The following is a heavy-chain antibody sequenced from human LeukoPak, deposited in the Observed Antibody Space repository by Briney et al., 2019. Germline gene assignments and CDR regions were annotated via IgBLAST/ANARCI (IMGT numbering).Heavy chain of an antibody. CDR1: GGSISSDY. CDR3: ARLSGRSDGPEFDP. CDR2: IYYSGIT. D-gene: IGHD6-25*01. Sequence: PSETLSLTCTVSGGSISSDYWSWIRQPPGKGLECIGHIYYSGITNYNPSLKSRVTISLDTSKSQFSLRLSSVTAADTAVYYCARLSGRSDGPEFDPWGQGTLVTVSS. J-gene: IGHJ5*02. V-gene: IGHV4-59*08.